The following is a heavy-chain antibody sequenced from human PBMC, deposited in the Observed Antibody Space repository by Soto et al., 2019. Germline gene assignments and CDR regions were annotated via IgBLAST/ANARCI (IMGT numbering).Heavy chain of an antibody. J-gene: IGHJ3*02. Sequence: GSGPTLVNPTQTLTLTCTFSGFSLSTSGMRVSWIRQPPGKALEWLARIDWDDDKFYSTSLKTRLTISKDTSKNQVVLTMTNMDPVDTATYYCARIYRDYDSSGYGDFDAFDIWGQGTMVTVSS. D-gene: IGHD3-22*01. V-gene: IGHV2-70*04. CDR2: IDWDDDK. CDR3: ARIYRDYDSSGYGDFDAFDI. CDR1: GFSLSTSGMR.